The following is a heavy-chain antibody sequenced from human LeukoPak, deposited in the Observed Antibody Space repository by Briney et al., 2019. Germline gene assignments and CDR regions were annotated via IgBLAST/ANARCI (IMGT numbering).Heavy chain of an antibody. Sequence: GGSLRLSCAASGFTFSSYWTHWVRQAPGKGLVWVSRINSDESITNYADSVKGRFTISRDNAKNTLYLQMNGLRAEDTAVYYCARGWLDIGDYWGQGTLVTVSS. CDR2: INSDESIT. V-gene: IGHV3-74*01. J-gene: IGHJ4*02. CDR3: ARGWLDIGDY. CDR1: GFTFSSYW. D-gene: IGHD6-19*01.